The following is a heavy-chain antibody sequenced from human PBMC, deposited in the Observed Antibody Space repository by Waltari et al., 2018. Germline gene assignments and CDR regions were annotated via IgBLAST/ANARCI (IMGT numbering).Heavy chain of an antibody. Sequence: QVQLQQWGAGLLKPSETLSLTCAVYGGSFSGYYWSWIRQPPGKGLEWIGEINHSGSTNYNPSLKSRVTISVDTSKNQFSLKLSSVTAADTAVYYCATEGLTKLMFDPWGQGTLVTVSS. J-gene: IGHJ5*02. CDR2: INHSGST. CDR3: ATEGLTKLMFDP. V-gene: IGHV4-34*01. CDR1: GGSFSGYY. D-gene: IGHD2-15*01.